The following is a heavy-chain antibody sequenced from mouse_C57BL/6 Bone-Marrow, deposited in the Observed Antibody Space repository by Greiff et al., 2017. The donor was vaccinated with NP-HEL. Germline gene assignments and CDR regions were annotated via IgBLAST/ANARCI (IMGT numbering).Heavy chain of an antibody. CDR3: AREGGLRRYAMDY. V-gene: IGHV1-22*01. CDR2: INPNNGGT. CDR1: GYTFTDYN. Sequence: EVQLQQSGPELVKPGASVKMSCKASGYTFTDYNMHWVKQSHGKSLEWIGYINPNNGGTSYNQKFKGKAILTVNKSSSTAYMELRSLTSEDSAVYYCAREGGLRRYAMDYWGQGTSVTVSS. D-gene: IGHD2-4*01. J-gene: IGHJ4*01.